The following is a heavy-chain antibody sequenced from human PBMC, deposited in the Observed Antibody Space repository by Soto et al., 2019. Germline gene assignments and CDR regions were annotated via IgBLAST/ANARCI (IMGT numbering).Heavy chain of an antibody. CDR2: LYGGGTT. CDR1: GFAVNSDY. D-gene: IGHD2-2*01. CDR3: VRTSSY. V-gene: IGHV3-53*01. Sequence: EVQLVVSGGGLIQPGGSLRLSCAASGFAVNSDYMSWVRQAPGKGLEWVSVLYGGGTTHYSDSVKGRFTISRDNSKNTVFLQRNSLRAEDTAVYYCVRTSSYWGQGTRVIVSS. J-gene: IGHJ4*02.